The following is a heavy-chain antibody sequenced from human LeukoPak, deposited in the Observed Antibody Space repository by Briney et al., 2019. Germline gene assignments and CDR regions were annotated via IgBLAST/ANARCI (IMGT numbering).Heavy chain of an antibody. CDR2: ISWNSGHI. CDR3: AKGTSGYGSGRRGFDY. CDR1: GFTFDDYA. V-gene: IGHV3-9*03. J-gene: IGHJ4*02. Sequence: PGRSLRLSCAASGFTFDDYAMHWVRQAPGKGLEWVSGISWNSGHIGYADSVKGRFTISRDNAKNSLYLQMNSLRAEDMALYYCAKGTSGYGSGRRGFDYWGQGTLVTVSS. D-gene: IGHD3-10*01.